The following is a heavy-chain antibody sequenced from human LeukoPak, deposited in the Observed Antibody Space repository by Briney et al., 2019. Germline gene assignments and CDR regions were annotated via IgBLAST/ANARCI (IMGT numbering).Heavy chain of an antibody. J-gene: IGHJ4*02. D-gene: IGHD2-15*01. Sequence: SETLSLTCAVYGGSFSGYYWSWIRQPPGKGLEWIGEINHSGSTNYNPSLKSRVTISVYTSKNQFSLKLSSVTAADTAVYYCAREVGIVVVVAATSIGYFDYWGQGTLVTVSS. CDR1: GGSFSGYY. CDR3: AREVGIVVVVAATSIGYFDY. V-gene: IGHV4-34*01. CDR2: INHSGST.